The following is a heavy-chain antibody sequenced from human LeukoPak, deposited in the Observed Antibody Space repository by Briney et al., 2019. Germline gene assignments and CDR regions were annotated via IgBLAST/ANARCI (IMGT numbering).Heavy chain of an antibody. CDR1: GFTFSDYY. D-gene: IGHD3-10*01. J-gene: IGHJ6*03. Sequence: GGSLRPSCAASGFTFSDYYMSWIRQAPGKGLEWVSYISSSGSTIYYADSVKGRFTISRDNAKNSLYLQMNSLRAEDTAVYYCAGGVRYYYYMDVWGKGTTVTVSS. CDR3: AGGVRYYYYMDV. CDR2: ISSSGSTI. V-gene: IGHV3-11*04.